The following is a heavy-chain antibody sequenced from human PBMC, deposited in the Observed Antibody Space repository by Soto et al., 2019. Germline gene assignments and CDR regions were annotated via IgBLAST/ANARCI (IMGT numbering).Heavy chain of an antibody. V-gene: IGHV1-69*01. D-gene: IGHD2-15*01. CDR2: IITMFGTA. Sequence: QVQLVQSGAEVKKPGSSVKVSCKASGGTFSRDAISWVRQAPGQGLEWMGGIITMFGTAKYVQKFQGRLTSTADESTTTAYMELRSLRSDDTAVYYCARGVVVVAASQLGWFDPWGQGTLVTVSS. CDR1: GGTFSRDA. J-gene: IGHJ5*02. CDR3: ARGVVVVAASQLGWFDP.